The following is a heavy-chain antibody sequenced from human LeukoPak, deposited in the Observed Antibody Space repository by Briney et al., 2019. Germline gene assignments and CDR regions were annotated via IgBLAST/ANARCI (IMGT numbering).Heavy chain of an antibody. J-gene: IGHJ4*02. CDR1: GYSFTSSS. Sequence: GESLKISCKGSGYSFTSSSIAWVRQMPGKGLEWMGIIYPGDSDTRYSPSFQGLVTISADKSISTAYLQWSSLKASDSAMYYCARHLYSSRSADYWGQGTLVTVSS. CDR2: IYPGDSDT. CDR3: ARHLYSSRSADY. D-gene: IGHD6-13*01. V-gene: IGHV5-51*01.